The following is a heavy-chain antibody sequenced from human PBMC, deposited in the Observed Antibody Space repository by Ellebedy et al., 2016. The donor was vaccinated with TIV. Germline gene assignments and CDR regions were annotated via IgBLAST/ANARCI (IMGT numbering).Heavy chain of an antibody. Sequence: GESLKISCAASGFTFSNYWMSWVRQAPGKGLEWVAHINEDGSQKFYVDSLKGRIMISRDNPKNSLYLQMSSLRAEDTAVYYCARSPLSSSDYWGQGTLVTVSS. J-gene: IGHJ4*02. CDR2: INEDGSQK. CDR3: ARSPLSSSDY. D-gene: IGHD6-19*01. V-gene: IGHV3-7*01. CDR1: GFTFSNYW.